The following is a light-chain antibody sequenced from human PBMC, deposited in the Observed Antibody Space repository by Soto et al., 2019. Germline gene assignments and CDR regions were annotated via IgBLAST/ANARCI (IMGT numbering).Light chain of an antibody. CDR3: ATWDDSPRDVV. CDR1: RCNIGSNA. J-gene: IGLJ2*01. V-gene: IGLV1-44*01. Sequence: QSVLTQPPSASGTPGQRVTISCSGSRCNIGSNAVNWYQQLPGTAPKLLIYNTNQRPSGAPDRFSGSKSGTSASLAISGLQSEDEADYYCATWDDSPRDVVFGGGTKLTVL. CDR2: NTN.